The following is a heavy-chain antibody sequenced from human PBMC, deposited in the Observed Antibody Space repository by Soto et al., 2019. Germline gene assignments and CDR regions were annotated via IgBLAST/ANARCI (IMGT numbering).Heavy chain of an antibody. J-gene: IGHJ6*02. D-gene: IGHD2-2*01. CDR1: GGTFSSYA. CDR3: ARAYAYLGYGMDV. CDR2: IIPIFGTA. V-gene: IGHV1-69*13. Sequence: GASVKVCCKACGGTFSSYAISWVRQAPGQGLEWMGGIIPIFGTANYAQKFQGRVTITADESTSTAYMELSSLRSEDTAVYYCARAYAYLGYGMDVWGQGTTVTVSS.